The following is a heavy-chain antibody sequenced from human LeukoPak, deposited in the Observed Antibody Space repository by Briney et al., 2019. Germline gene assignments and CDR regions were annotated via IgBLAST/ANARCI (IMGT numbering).Heavy chain of an antibody. V-gene: IGHV1-2*02. CDR3: ARGVTPAALYYYYYYMDV. J-gene: IGHJ6*03. D-gene: IGHD2-2*01. Sequence: ASVKVSCKASGYTFTGYYIHWMRQAPGQGLEWMGWVNPNSGGTNYAQKFQGRVTITRNTSISTAYMELSSLRSEDTAVYYCARGVTPAALYYYYYYMDVWGKGTTVTVSS. CDR2: VNPNSGGT. CDR1: GYTFTGYY.